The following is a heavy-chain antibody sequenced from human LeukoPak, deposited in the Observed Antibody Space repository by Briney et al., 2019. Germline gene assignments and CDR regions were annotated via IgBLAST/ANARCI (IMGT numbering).Heavy chain of an antibody. V-gene: IGHV4-39*01. J-gene: IGHJ4*02. D-gene: IGHD3-3*01. CDR3: ASTLRFLPYRRFDY. Sequence: SETLSLTCSVSGGSIISSNYYWGWIRQPPGKGLEWIGSIYQSGSGSSYYNPSLKSRVTIFGDTSKNQFFLRLSSVTAADTAVYYCASTLRFLPYRRFDYWGQRTPVTVPS. CDR1: GGSIISSNYY. CDR2: IYQSGSGSS.